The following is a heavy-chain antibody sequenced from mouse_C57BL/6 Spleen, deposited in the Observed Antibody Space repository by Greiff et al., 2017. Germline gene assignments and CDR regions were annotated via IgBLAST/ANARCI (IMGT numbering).Heavy chain of an antibody. V-gene: IGHV1-50*01. D-gene: IGHD2-4*01. CDR2: IDPSDSYT. Sequence: QVQLQQPGAELVKPGASVKLSCKASGYTFTSYWMQWVKQRPGQGLEWIGEIDPSDSYTNYNQKFKGKATLTVDTSSSTAYMQLSSLTSEDSAVYYRARRGDYDSLRYFDVWGTGTTVTVSS. CDR1: GYTFTSYW. CDR3: ARRGDYDSLRYFDV. J-gene: IGHJ1*03.